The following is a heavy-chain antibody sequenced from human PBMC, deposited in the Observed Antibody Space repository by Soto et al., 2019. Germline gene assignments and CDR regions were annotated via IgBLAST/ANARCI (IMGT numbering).Heavy chain of an antibody. CDR3: ASSAGLDRLRHYSGLNV. V-gene: IGHV1-69*01. Sequence: QVLLVQSSAEVKKPGSSVKVSCKASGGTFTSTAFSWVRQAPGQGLEWMGGIIPVLGTPNYAQQFQARLTVNADASTTGVHIGLSSLRTAHPAVSYCASSAGLDRLRHYSGLNVWGQGTTVSVSS. J-gene: IGHJ6*02. CDR1: GGTFTSTA. D-gene: IGHD6-13*01. CDR2: IIPVLGTP.